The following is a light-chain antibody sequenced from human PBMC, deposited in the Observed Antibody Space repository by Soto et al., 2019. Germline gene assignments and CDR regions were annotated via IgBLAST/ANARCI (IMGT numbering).Light chain of an antibody. CDR2: GNS. Sequence: QSVLTQPPSVSGAPGQRVTISCTGSSSNIGAGYDVHWYQQLPGTAPKLLIYGNSNRPSGVPDRFSGSKSGTSASLAITGLHAEDEAEYYCQSYDSSLSGSVVFGGGTKVTVL. CDR3: QSYDSSLSGSVV. V-gene: IGLV1-40*01. J-gene: IGLJ2*01. CDR1: SSNIGAGYD.